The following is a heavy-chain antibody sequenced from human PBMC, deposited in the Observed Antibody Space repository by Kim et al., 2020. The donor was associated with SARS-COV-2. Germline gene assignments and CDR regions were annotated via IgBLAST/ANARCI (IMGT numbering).Heavy chain of an antibody. CDR2: IYPGDSDT. CDR1: GYSFTSYW. Sequence: GESLKISCKGSGYSFTSYWIGWVRQMPGKGLEWMGIIYPGDSDTRYSPSFQGQVTISADKSISTAYLQWSSLKASDTAMYYCAILVVAATRGPYYFDYWGQGTLVTVSS. CDR3: AILVVAATRGPYYFDY. J-gene: IGHJ4*02. V-gene: IGHV5-51*01. D-gene: IGHD2-15*01.